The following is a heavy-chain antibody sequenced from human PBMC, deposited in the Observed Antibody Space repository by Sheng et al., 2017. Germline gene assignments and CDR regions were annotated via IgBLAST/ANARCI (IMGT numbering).Heavy chain of an antibody. CDR2: IIPIFGTP. CDR3: ATIEKATIYGMDV. D-gene: IGHD5-12*01. V-gene: IGHV1-69*13. J-gene: IGHJ6*02. CDR1: GGTFSSYP. Sequence: QVQLVQSGAEVKKPGSSVKVSCKASGGTFSSYPVTWVRQAPGQGLEWMGGIIPIFGTPNYAQKFQGRVTITADESTSTVYLELSSLRSGDTAIYYCATIEKATIYGMDVWGQGTTVTVSS.